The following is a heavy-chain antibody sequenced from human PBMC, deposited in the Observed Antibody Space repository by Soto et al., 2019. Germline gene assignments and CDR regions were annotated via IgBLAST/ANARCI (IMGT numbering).Heavy chain of an antibody. D-gene: IGHD6-6*01. CDR3: AKDRRIAARPRNYYFDY. Sequence: QVQLVESGGGVVQPGRSLRLSCAASGFTFSSYGMHWVRQAPGKGLEWVAVISYDGSNKYYADSVKGRFTISRDNSKNTLYLQMNSLRAEDTAVYYCAKDRRIAARPRNYYFDYWGQGTLVTVSS. CDR2: ISYDGSNK. J-gene: IGHJ4*02. V-gene: IGHV3-30*18. CDR1: GFTFSSYG.